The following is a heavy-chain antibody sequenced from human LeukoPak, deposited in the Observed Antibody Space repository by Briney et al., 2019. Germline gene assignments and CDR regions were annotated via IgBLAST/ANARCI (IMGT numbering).Heavy chain of an antibody. V-gene: IGHV4-30-4*01. J-gene: IGHJ6*04. D-gene: IGHD2-2*01. CDR2: IYYSGST. CDR3: ARDARGYCSSTSCYEDYGMDV. CDR1: GGSISSGDYY. Sequence: SQTLSLTCTVSGGSISSGDYYWSWIRQPPGKGLEWIVYIYYSGSTYYNPSLKSRVTISVDTSKNQFSLKLSSVTAADTAVYYCARDARGYCSSTSCYEDYGMDVWGKGTTVTVSS.